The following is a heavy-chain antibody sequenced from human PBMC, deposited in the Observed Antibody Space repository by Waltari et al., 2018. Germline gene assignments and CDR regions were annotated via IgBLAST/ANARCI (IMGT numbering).Heavy chain of an antibody. CDR2: INPGGGSK. D-gene: IGHD2-21*01. V-gene: IGHV1-46*01. CDR1: EYTFASSY. J-gene: IGHJ6*02. CDR3: ATDTGALWMDV. Sequence: QVQLVQSGAEVKKPGASVKISCKTSEYTFASSYVHWVRQAPGQGLEWMGIINPGGGSKSYAHRFQGRVTMTRDTSTSTVYMELSSLKSEDTAVYYCATDTGALWMDVWGQGTTVTVSS.